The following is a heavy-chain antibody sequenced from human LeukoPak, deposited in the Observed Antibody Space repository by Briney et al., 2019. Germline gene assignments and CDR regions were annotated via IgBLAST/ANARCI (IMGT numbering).Heavy chain of an antibody. D-gene: IGHD6-13*01. Sequence: SQTLSLTCTVSGDSISSADDYWSRSRQPPGKGLEWIVDIFYLGTTYYNPSLKSRVTMSVHTSKSQFFLRLTSVTAADTAIYYCVRELSSPNWFDPWGQGTLVTVSS. CDR3: VRELSSPNWFDP. V-gene: IGHV4-30-4*01. CDR1: GDSISSADDY. CDR2: IFYLGTT. J-gene: IGHJ5*02.